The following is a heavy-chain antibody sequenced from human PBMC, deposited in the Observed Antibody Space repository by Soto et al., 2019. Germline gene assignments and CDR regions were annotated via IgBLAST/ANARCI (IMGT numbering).Heavy chain of an antibody. V-gene: IGHV3-74*03. D-gene: IGHD2-15*01. Sequence: EVQLVESGGGLVQPGGSLRLSCAASGFPFSLYWMHWVRQVPGKGLVWVSRINGAGSSITYADSVKGRFTISRDNAKNTLDLQMNSLRAEDTAVYYCVRDRSRNWFDPWGLGTLVTVSS. CDR1: GFPFSLYW. CDR2: INGAGSSI. CDR3: VRDRSRNWFDP. J-gene: IGHJ5*02.